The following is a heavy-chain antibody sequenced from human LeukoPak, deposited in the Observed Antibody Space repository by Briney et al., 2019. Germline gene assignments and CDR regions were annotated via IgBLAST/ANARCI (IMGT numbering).Heavy chain of an antibody. Sequence: GGSLRLSCAASGFTFSSYWMSWVRQAPGKGLEWVANIKQDGSEKYYVDSVKGRFTISRDNAKNSLYLQMNSLRAEDTAVYYCARVLRQLAFYYYYYMEVWGKGTTVTVSS. D-gene: IGHD2-2*01. CDR2: IKQDGSEK. CDR3: ARVLRQLAFYYYYYMEV. CDR1: GFTFSSYW. V-gene: IGHV3-7*01. J-gene: IGHJ6*03.